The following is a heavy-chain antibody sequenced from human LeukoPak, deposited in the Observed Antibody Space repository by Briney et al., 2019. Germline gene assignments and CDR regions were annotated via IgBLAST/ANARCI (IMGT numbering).Heavy chain of an antibody. CDR3: IRALGGIEY. J-gene: IGHJ4*02. CDR1: GFTFSTSW. V-gene: IGHV3-74*01. CDR2: INPDGSTT. D-gene: IGHD2-15*01. Sequence: GGSLRLSCAASGFTFSTSWMHWVRQAPGKGLVWVSRINPDGSTTNYADSVRGRFTISRDNAKNTVYLQMNSLRAEDTAVYYCIRALGGIEYWGQGTLVTVSS.